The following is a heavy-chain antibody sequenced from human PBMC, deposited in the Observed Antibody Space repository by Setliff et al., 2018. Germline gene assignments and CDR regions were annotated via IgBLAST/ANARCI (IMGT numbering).Heavy chain of an antibody. D-gene: IGHD3-10*01. CDR3: ASQDLAGSSVDAFHI. Sequence: ASVKVSCKASGGTFNSYGFSWVRQAPGQGLEWMGRIVPIFGTTNYAQKLLGRLVINVDKSTSTASMELSSLRSEDTAVYYCASQDLAGSSVDAFHIWGQGTLVTVSS. CDR1: GGTFNSYG. J-gene: IGHJ3*02. V-gene: IGHV1-69*06. CDR2: IVPIFGTT.